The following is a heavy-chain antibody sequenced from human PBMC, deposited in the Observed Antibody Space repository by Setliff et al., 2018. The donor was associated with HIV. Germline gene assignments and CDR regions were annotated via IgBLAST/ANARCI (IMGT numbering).Heavy chain of an antibody. CDR1: GYTFTSYA. V-gene: IGHV1-3*01. CDR3: ARVDYGANAGSSN. D-gene: IGHD4-17*01. Sequence: ASVKVSCKASGYTFTSYAMHWVRQAPGQRLEWMGWIHAGNGYTKYSQKFQGRVTFTRDTSASAAYMDLSSLRSEDTAVYYCARVDYGANAGSSNWGQGTLVTVSS. CDR2: IHAGNGYT. J-gene: IGHJ4*02.